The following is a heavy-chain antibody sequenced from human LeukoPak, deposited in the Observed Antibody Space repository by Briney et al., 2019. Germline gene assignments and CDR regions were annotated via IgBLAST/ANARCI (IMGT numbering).Heavy chain of an antibody. CDR2: IWYDGSSK. D-gene: IGHD5-24*01. Sequence: GRSLRLSCAASGFTFSSYGMHWVRQAPGKGLEWVAVIWYDGSSKYYADSVKGRFTISRDNSKNTLYLQMNSLGAEDTAVYYCAKDSDTNSDGYNSFDYWGQGTLVTVSS. CDR3: AKDSDTNSDGYNSFDY. V-gene: IGHV3-33*06. J-gene: IGHJ4*02. CDR1: GFTFSSYG.